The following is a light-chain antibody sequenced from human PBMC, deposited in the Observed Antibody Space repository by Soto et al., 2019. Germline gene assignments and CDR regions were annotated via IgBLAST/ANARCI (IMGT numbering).Light chain of an antibody. V-gene: IGKV3-15*01. CDR2: GAS. CDR1: QSVNNN. Sequence: EIVMTQSPATLSVSPGERATLSCRASQSVNNNIAWYQQKPGQAPRLLIYGASTRATGIPARFSGSGSGTESTLTISSLQSEDFAVYYCHQYNNWPQTFGQGTKVDIK. J-gene: IGKJ1*01. CDR3: HQYNNWPQT.